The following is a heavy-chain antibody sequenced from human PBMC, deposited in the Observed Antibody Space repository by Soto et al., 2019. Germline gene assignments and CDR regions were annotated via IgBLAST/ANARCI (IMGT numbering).Heavy chain of an antibody. V-gene: IGHV4-31*03. D-gene: IGHD1-26*01. CDR3: AGIYSGSPGGTLRY. Sequence: QVQLQESGPGLVKPSQTLSLTCTVSGGSISSGGYYWSWIRQHPGKGLEWIGYIYSSGSTYYNPSLKSRVTLSVDTSKNQFSLKLRSVTAADPDVYYCAGIYSGSPGGTLRYWGQGTLVTVS. CDR2: IYSSGST. J-gene: IGHJ4*02. CDR1: GGSISSGGYY.